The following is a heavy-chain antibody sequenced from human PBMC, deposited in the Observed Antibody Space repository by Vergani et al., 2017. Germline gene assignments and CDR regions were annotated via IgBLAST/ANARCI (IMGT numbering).Heavy chain of an antibody. J-gene: IGHJ5*02. D-gene: IGHD6-13*01. CDR2: IYTSGST. V-gene: IGHV4-61*02. CDR3: ARASLIAAAALNWFDP. CDR1: GGSISSGSYY. Sequence: QVQLQESGPGLVKPSQTLSLTCTVSGGSISSGSYYWSWIRQPAGKGLEWIGRIYTSGSTNYNPSLKSRVTISVDTSKNQFSLKLSSVTAADTAVYYGARASLIAAAALNWFDPWGQGTLVTVSA.